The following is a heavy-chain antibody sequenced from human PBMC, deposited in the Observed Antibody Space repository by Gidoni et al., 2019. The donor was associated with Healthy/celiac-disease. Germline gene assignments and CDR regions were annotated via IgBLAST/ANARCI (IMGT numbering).Heavy chain of an antibody. Sequence: QVQLVESGGGVVQPGRSLRLSFAASGFTFSSYGMHWVRQAPGKGLEWVAVISYDGSNKYYADSVKGRFTISRDNSKNTLYLQMNSLRAEDTAVYYCARDQGDSSSWYWDYYYGMDVWGQGTTVTVSS. J-gene: IGHJ6*02. CDR2: ISYDGSNK. CDR3: ARDQGDSSSWYWDYYYGMDV. D-gene: IGHD6-13*01. CDR1: GFTFSSYG. V-gene: IGHV3-30*03.